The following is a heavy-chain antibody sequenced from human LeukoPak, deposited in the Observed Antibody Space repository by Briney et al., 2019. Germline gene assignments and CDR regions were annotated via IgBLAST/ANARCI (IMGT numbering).Heavy chain of an antibody. CDR3: ARGPSSPFYMDV. J-gene: IGHJ6*03. CDR1: GFTFSNYA. V-gene: IGHV3-64*01. CDR2: ITGNGGST. Sequence: GGSLRLSCAGSGFTFSNYAMHWVRQAPGKGLEYVSAITGNGGSTYHANSVKGRFTISRDNSKDTPYLQMGSLRAEDTAVYYCARGPSSPFYMDVWGKGTTVTISS.